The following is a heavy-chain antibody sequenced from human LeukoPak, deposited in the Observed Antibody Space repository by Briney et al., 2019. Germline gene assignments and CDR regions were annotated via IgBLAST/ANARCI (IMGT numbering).Heavy chain of an antibody. J-gene: IGHJ6*03. CDR1: GYTFTSYV. V-gene: IGHV1-18*01. CDR3: AREIITMVRGVIRYYYYYMDV. Sequence: ASVNVSCKASGYTFTSYVISWVRQAPGQGLEGMGWMSPYNGNTNYAQKLQGRVTMTTDTSTSTAYMELRSLRSDDTAVYYCAREIITMVRGVIRYYYYYMDVWGKGTTVTVSS. D-gene: IGHD3-10*01. CDR2: MSPYNGNT.